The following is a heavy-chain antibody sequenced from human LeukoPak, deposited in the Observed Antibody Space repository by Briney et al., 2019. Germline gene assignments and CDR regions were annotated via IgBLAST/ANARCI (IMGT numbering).Heavy chain of an antibody. CDR1: GGSISSSSYY. D-gene: IGHD6-6*01. V-gene: IGHV4-39*07. J-gene: IGHJ5*02. CDR2: IYYTGST. Sequence: SETLSLTCTVSGGSISSSSYYWGWIRQPPGKGLEWIGSIYYTGSTYYNPSLKSRVTISVDTSKNQFSLKLSSVTAADTAVYYCASSIAARRGWFDPWGQGTLVTVSS. CDR3: ASSIAARRGWFDP.